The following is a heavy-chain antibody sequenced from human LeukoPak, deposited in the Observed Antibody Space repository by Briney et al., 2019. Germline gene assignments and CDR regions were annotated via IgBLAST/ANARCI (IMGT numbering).Heavy chain of an antibody. CDR3: ARARYCSGGSCYHPFDY. CDR2: MNPNSGNT. Sequence: ASVKVSCEASGYTFTSYDINWVRQATGQGLEWMGWMNPNSGNTGYAQKFQGRVTMTRNTSISTAYMELSSLRSEDTAVYYCARARYCSGGSCYHPFDYWGQGTLVTVSS. V-gene: IGHV1-8*01. CDR1: GYTFTSYD. J-gene: IGHJ4*02. D-gene: IGHD2-15*01.